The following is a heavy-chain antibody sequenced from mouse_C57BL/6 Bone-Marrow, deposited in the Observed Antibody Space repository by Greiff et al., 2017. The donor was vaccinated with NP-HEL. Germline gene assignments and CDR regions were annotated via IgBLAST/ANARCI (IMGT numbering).Heavy chain of an antibody. CDR3: ARGYYGSSLYYFDY. J-gene: IGHJ2*01. CDR1: GYTFTSYG. CDR2: IYPRSGNT. Sequence: VKLQESGAELARPGASVKLSCKASGYTFTSYGISWVKQRTGQGLEWIGEIYPRSGNTYYNEKFKGKATLTADKSSSTAYMELRSLTSEDSAVYFCARGYYGSSLYYFDYWGQGTTLIVSS. D-gene: IGHD1-1*01. V-gene: IGHV1-81*01.